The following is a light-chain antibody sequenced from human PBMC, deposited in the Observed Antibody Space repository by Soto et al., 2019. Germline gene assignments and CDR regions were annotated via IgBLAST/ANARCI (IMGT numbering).Light chain of an antibody. V-gene: IGKV3-15*01. CDR2: GAS. Sequence: EIVMTQSPSTLYVSTGERATLSCRASQSVSSNLAWYQQKPGQAPRLIIYGASTRATGIPARFSGSGSGTEFTLTISSLQSEDFAVYYCQQYNNWPGTFGQGTKVEIK. CDR3: QQYNNWPGT. J-gene: IGKJ1*01. CDR1: QSVSSN.